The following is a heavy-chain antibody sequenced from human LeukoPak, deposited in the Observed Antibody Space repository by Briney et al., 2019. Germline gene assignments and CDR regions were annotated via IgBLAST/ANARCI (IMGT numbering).Heavy chain of an antibody. V-gene: IGHV1-2*06. CDR3: ARLGLHGSGTYYFFDY. D-gene: IGHD3-10*01. Sequence: ASVKVSCKASGQSLTGYFIHWVRQAPGQGLEWVGRIDPNTGDTIYAQNFQGRVTVTSPTSISTAYMELSRLTSDDTAVYFCARLGLHGSGTYYFFDYWGQGTLVTVSS. CDR1: GQSLTGYF. J-gene: IGHJ4*02. CDR2: IDPNTGDT.